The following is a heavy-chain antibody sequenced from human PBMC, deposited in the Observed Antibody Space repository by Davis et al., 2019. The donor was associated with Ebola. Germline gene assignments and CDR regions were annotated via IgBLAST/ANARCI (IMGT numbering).Heavy chain of an antibody. CDR3: ARGVAARPAE. J-gene: IGHJ4*02. D-gene: IGHD6-6*01. Sequence: AASVKVSCKASGYTFTSYGITWVRQAPGQGLEWMGWISAYNGNTNYAQKLQGRVTMTRDTSTSTVYMELSSLRSEDTAVYYCARGVAARPAEWGQGTLVTVSS. V-gene: IGHV1-18*01. CDR2: ISAYNGNT. CDR1: GYTFTSYG.